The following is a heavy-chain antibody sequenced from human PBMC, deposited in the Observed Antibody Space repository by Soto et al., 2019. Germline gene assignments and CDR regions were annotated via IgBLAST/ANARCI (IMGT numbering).Heavy chain of an antibody. J-gene: IGHJ4*01. D-gene: IGHD3-10*01. CDR2: IYYSGST. CDR3: ASNYGSVSNFDC. V-gene: IGHV4-61*01. CDR1: GGSVSSGSYY. Sequence: SETLSLTCTVSGGSVSSGSYYWCWIRQPPGKGLEGIGYIYYSGSTNYNPSLKSRVTISVDTSTNQSSLKLSSGPAAETAVYYSASNYGSVSNFDCWGQGTLVPVSS.